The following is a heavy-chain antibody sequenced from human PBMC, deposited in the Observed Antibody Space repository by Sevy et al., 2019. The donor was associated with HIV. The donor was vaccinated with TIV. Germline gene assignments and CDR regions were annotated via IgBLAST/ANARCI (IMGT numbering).Heavy chain of an antibody. D-gene: IGHD2-21*01. V-gene: IGHV1-18*01. CDR2: ISVYNGYI. J-gene: IGHJ4*02. Sequence: ASVKVSCKTSGYTFINYGFSWVRQAPGQGLEWMGFISVYNGYINYAQKFQGRVTVTTDTSTATGYMELKSLRDDDTAIYYCVRDECDTCVCLDFWGQGTLVTVSS. CDR1: GYTFINYG. CDR3: VRDECDTCVCLDF.